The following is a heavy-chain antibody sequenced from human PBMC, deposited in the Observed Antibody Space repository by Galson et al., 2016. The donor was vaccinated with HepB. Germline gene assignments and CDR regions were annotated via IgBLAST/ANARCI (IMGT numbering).Heavy chain of an antibody. CDR2: IYHSGST. CDR1: GGSISSSNW. J-gene: IGHJ4*02. V-gene: IGHV4-4*02. D-gene: IGHD3-22*01. Sequence: SETLSLTCAVSGGSISSSNWWSWVRQPPGKGLEWIGEIYHSGSTNYNPSLKSRVTISVDKSKNQFSLKLSSVTAADTAAYYCARDGPEEVIRPPLGYWGQGTLVTVSS. CDR3: ARDGPEEVIRPPLGY.